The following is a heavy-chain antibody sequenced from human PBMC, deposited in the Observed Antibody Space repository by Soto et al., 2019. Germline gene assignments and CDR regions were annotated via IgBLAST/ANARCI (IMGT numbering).Heavy chain of an antibody. CDR2: MIPIFGTA. V-gene: IGHV1-69*01. D-gene: IGHD6-6*01. CDR3: ARNFYSSASAGYYGMDV. Sequence: QVQLVQSGAEAKKPASSVKVSCKASGGTFSSYAIRWVRQAPGPGLEWMGAMIPIFGTANYAQKVQGRVTITADETTSTACMELSILRSEDTAVDSCARNFYSSASAGYYGMDVWGQGTTVTFSS. CDR1: GGTFSSYA. J-gene: IGHJ6*02.